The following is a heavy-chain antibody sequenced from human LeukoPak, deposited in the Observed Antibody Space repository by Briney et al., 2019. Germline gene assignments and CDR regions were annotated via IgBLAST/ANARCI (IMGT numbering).Heavy chain of an antibody. CDR3: ARGVAAPGTGGLSWFDP. CDR2: AYYSGST. Sequence: SETLSLTCTVSGGSSSSFFWSWIRQPPGKGLELIGHAYYSGSTIYNPSLKSRVTISVDTSRNQFSLRLSFVTAADTAVYYCARGVAAPGTGGLSWFDPWGQGTLVTVSS. J-gene: IGHJ5*02. D-gene: IGHD6-13*01. CDR1: GGSSSSFF. V-gene: IGHV4-59*01.